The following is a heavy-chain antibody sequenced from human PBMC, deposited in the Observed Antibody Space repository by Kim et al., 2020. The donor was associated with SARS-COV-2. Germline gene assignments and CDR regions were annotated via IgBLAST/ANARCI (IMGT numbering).Heavy chain of an antibody. D-gene: IGHD2-2*01. V-gene: IGHV3-48*01. CDR2: IIGSSSHI. Sequence: GGSLRLSCAASGFTFSSYSMYWVRQAPGKGLEWAAYIIGSSSHIYYADSVKGRFTVSRDNAKNSLFLQMNSLRAEDTAVYYCARDPYSDYQTLFSYAVDIWGQGTMVTVSS. CDR3: ARDPYSDYQTLFSYAVDI. J-gene: IGHJ3*02. CDR1: GFTFSSYS.